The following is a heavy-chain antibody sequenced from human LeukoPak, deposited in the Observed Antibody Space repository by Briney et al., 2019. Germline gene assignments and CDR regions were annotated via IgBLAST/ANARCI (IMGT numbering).Heavy chain of an antibody. J-gene: IGHJ6*02. CDR1: GGSISSGDYS. D-gene: IGHD2-2*01. Sequence: SQTLSLTCAVSGGSISSGDYSWSWIRQPPGKGLEWIGYIYHSGSTLYNPSLKSRVTISIDRSKNQFSLRLSSVTAADTAVYYCARPSRRSYYYGMDVWGQGTTVTVSS. V-gene: IGHV4-30-2*01. CDR3: ARPSRRSYYYGMDV. CDR2: IYHSGST.